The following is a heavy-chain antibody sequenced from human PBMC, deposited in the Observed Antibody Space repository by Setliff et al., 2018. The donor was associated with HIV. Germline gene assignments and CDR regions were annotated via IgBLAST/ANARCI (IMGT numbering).Heavy chain of an antibody. Sequence: SVKVSCKASGDTFSSYAISWVRQAPGQGLEWMGVIIPMFRSANYAQNFQGRVTITTDESTSTAYMELSSLRAEDTAVYYCARGGSGSYWGQGTLVTVSS. CDR2: IIPMFRSA. V-gene: IGHV1-69*05. CDR1: GDTFSSYA. J-gene: IGHJ4*02. D-gene: IGHD1-26*01. CDR3: ARGGSGSY.